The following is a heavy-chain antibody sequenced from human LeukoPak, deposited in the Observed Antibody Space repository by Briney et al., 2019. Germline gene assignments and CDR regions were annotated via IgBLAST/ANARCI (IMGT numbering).Heavy chain of an antibody. CDR1: GFTFSSYA. CDR3: AKLVGLYSGSSKVPYYFDY. V-gene: IGHV3-23*01. J-gene: IGHJ4*02. CDR2: ISGSGGST. D-gene: IGHD5-12*01. Sequence: PGGSLRLSCAASGFTFSSYAMSWVRQAPGKGLEWVSAISGSGGSTYYADSVKGRFTISRDNSKNTLYLQMNSLRAEDTAVYYCAKLVGLYSGSSKVPYYFDYWGQGTLVTVSS.